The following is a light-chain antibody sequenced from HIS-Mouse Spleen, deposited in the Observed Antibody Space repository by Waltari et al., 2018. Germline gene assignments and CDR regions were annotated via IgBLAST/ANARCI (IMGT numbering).Light chain of an antibody. CDR2: KDS. J-gene: IGLJ2*01. Sequence: SYELTQPPSVSVSPGQTDRITCSGDALPKQYAYWYQQKPGQAPVLVKSKDSERPSGIPERVSGSSSGTTVTLTISGVQAEDEADYYCQSADSSGTYVVFGGGTKLTVL. V-gene: IGLV3-25*03. CDR3: QSADSSGTYVV. CDR1: ALPKQY.